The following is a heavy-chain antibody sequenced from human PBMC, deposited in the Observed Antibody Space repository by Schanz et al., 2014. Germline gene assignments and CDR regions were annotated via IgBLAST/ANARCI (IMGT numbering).Heavy chain of an antibody. V-gene: IGHV4-61*02. D-gene: IGHD6-25*01. CDR2: IYTSGST. Sequence: QVQLQESGPGLVKPSQTLSLTCIVSGGSISSGTYYWSWLRQPAGKGLEWIGRIYTSGSTNYNPSLKSRVTISLDTPKTQFSLKRSSLTAADTAVYYCAREPLSGYNWFDPWGQGSLVTVSS. J-gene: IGHJ5*02. CDR1: GGSISSGTYY. CDR3: AREPLSGYNWFDP.